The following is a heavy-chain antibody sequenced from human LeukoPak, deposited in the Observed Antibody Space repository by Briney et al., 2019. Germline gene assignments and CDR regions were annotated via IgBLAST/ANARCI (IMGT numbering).Heavy chain of an antibody. D-gene: IGHD3-10*01. J-gene: IGHJ4*02. V-gene: IGHV3-53*01. Sequence: PGGSLRLSCAASGFTFSSYSMNWVRQAPGKGLEWVSVIYSGGSTYYADSVKGRFTISRDNSKNTLYLQMNGLRAEDTAVYYCARDRRARLWFGELLNWGQGTLVTVSS. CDR1: GFTFSSYS. CDR3: ARDRRARLWFGELLN. CDR2: IYSGGST.